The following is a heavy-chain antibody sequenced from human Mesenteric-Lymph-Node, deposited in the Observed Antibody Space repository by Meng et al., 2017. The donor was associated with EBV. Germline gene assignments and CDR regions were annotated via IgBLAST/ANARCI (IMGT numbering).Heavy chain of an antibody. CDR3: ATSWRSRLTWFDP. CDR2: VDPQDDET. J-gene: IGHJ5*02. Sequence: EVTVERTGARGEQPGATTQISCKFSGHTTTGYYRHWVQQAPGKGLEWLGVVDPQDDETTYAEKFRDRVTINPDTSPDTEYMELSSLRSADTAIYYCATSWRSRLTWFDPWGQGTLVTVSS. V-gene: IGHV1-69-2*01. D-gene: IGHD6-13*01. CDR1: GHTTTGYY.